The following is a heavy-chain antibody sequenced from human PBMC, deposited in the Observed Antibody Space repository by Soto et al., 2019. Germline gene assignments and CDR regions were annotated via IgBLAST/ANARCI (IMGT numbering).Heavy chain of an antibody. CDR1: GGTFSSYT. V-gene: IGHV1-69*06. CDR3: ARGGDGYNQAYKYYFDY. D-gene: IGHD5-12*01. J-gene: IGHJ4*02. Sequence: QVQLVQSGAEVKKPGSSVKVSCRASGGTFSSYTISWVRQAPGQGLEWMGGIIPMFGTTRYAQKFQGRVTITADKSTTTAYMELSSLRSEDTAVYYCARGGDGYNQAYKYYFDYWGQGTLVTVSS. CDR2: IIPMFGTT.